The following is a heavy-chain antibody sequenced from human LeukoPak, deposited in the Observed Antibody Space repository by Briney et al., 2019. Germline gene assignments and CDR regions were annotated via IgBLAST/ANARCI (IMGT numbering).Heavy chain of an antibody. CDR3: ARGGWYSIN. D-gene: IGHD6-19*01. CDR2: IYYSGSSNNNPSLN. J-gene: IGHJ4*02. Sequence: PSETLSLTCGVSGGSISGYYWSWIRQSPGKGLEWIGNIYYSGSSNNNPSLNNYNPSLKGRVTISVDTSKNQFSLKLTSVTAADTAVYFCARGGWYSINWGQGTLVTVSS. CDR1: GGSISGYY. V-gene: IGHV4-59*01.